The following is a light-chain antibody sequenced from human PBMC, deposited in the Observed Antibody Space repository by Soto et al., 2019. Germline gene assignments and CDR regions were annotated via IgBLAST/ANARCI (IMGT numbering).Light chain of an antibody. V-gene: IGKV3-15*01. CDR1: QSVSSN. J-gene: IGKJ1*01. CDR3: QQYNKWPPWT. CDR2: SVS. Sequence: DMVMTQSPARLSVSPGESATLSCRASQSVSSNVAWYQQKPGQAPRLLIYSVSTRATGIPARFSGSGSGTEFTLTISSLQSEDFAIYYCQQYNKWPPWTFGQGTKVDIK.